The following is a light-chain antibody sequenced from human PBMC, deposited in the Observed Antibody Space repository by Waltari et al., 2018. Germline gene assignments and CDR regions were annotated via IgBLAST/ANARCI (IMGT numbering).Light chain of an antibody. V-gene: IGLV3-10*01. CDR3: YSTDSSVNQVV. CDR1: ELPKRY. CDR2: EDS. Sequence: SYELTQPPSLSVPPVQTATIPCPGDELPKRYAYWYQLKSGQAPVWVIDEDSKRPSGMPGRFSGFSSGTLVTLTISGAQVEDEADYFCYSTDSSVNQVVFGGGTKLTVL. J-gene: IGLJ2*01.